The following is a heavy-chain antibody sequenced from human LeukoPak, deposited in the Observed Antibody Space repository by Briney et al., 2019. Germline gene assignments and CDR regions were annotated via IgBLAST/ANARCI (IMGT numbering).Heavy chain of an antibody. D-gene: IGHD1-26*01. CDR2: IYYSGST. V-gene: IGHV4-59*01. CDR1: GGSISSYY. CDR3: ARSRLVVGALDY. J-gene: IGHJ4*02. Sequence: KASETLSLTCTVSGGSISSYYWSWIRQPPGKGLEWIGYIYYSGSTNYNPSLKSRVTISLDTSKNQFSLKLSSVTAADTAVYYCARSRLVVGALDYWGQGTLVTVSS.